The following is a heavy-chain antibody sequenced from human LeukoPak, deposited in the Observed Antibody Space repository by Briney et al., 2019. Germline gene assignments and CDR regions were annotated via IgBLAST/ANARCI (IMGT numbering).Heavy chain of an antibody. J-gene: IGHJ5*02. CDR2: IYYSGST. Sequence: SETLSLTCTVSGGSISSGGYYWSWIRQHPGKGLEWIGYIYYSGSTYYNPSLKSRVTISVDTSKNQFSLKLSSVTAADTAVYYCARLREYSSGWYRKKSGYWFDPWGQGTLVTVSS. CDR3: ARLREYSSGWYRKKSGYWFDP. D-gene: IGHD6-19*01. CDR1: GGSISSGGYY. V-gene: IGHV4-31*03.